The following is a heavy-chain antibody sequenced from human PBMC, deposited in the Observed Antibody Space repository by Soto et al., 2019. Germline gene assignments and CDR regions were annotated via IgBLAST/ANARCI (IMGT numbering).Heavy chain of an antibody. J-gene: IGHJ6*02. CDR2: INPNSGGT. D-gene: IGHD3-9*01. CDR1: GYTFTGYY. Sequence: ASVKVSCKAPGYTFTGYYMHWVRQAPGQGLEWMGWINPNSGGTNYAQKFQGWVTMTRDTSTSTAYMELSRLRSDDTAVYYCARVVLTGTYGMDVWGQGTTVTVSS. CDR3: ARVVLTGTYGMDV. V-gene: IGHV1-2*04.